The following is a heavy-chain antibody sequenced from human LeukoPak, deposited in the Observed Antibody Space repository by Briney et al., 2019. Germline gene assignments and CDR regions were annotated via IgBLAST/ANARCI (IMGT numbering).Heavy chain of an antibody. D-gene: IGHD5-12*01. CDR2: ISSSGSTI. Sequence: GGSLRLSCAASGFTFSDYYMSWIRQAPGKGLEWVSYISSSGSTIYYADSVKGRFTISRDNAKNSLYLQMNSLRAEDTAVYYYARLHVDIVATTPDYWGQGTLVTVSS. CDR1: GFTFSDYY. J-gene: IGHJ4*02. CDR3: ARLHVDIVATTPDY. V-gene: IGHV3-11*01.